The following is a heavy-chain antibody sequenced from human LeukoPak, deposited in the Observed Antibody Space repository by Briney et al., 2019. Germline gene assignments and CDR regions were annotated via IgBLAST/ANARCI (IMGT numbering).Heavy chain of an antibody. CDR2: IIPIFGTA. Sequence: VASVKVSCKASGGTFSSYAISWVRQAPGQGLEWMGGIIPIFGTANYAQKFQGRVTITADESTSTAYMELSSLRSEDTAVYYCATYCSSTSCSRDYYYYYGMDVWGQGTTVTVSS. J-gene: IGHJ6*02. CDR1: GGTFSSYA. D-gene: IGHD2-2*01. CDR3: ATYCSSTSCSRDYYYYYGMDV. V-gene: IGHV1-69*01.